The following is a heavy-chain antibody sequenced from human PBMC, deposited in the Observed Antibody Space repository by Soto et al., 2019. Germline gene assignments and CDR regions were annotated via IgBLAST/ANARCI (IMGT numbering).Heavy chain of an antibody. CDR2: ISWNSGSI. CDR1: GFTFKDYA. V-gene: IGHV3-9*01. J-gene: IGHJ4*02. CDR3: AKDISLLPETPDY. Sequence: HPGGSLRLSCAASGFTFKDYAMHWVRQAPGKGLEWVSGISWNSGSIVYGDSVKGRFTISRDNAKNSLYLQMNSLRAEDTAFYYCAKDISLLPETPDYWGQGTLVTVSS.